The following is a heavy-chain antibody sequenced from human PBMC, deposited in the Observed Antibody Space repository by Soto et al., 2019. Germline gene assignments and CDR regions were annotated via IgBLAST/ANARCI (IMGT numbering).Heavy chain of an antibody. J-gene: IGHJ4*02. CDR1: GFTFSTYA. Sequence: QVQLVESGGGVVQPGRSLRLSCAASGFTFSTYAMHWVRQAPGKGLEWVAVISYDGSNKYYPDSVKGRFTISRDNSKNTLYLQMNSLSAEDKAVYYCARVRVDFNSTLTCPQQHFDYWCQGTLVTVSS. CDR2: ISYDGSNK. D-gene: IGHD2-2*01. CDR3: ARVRVDFNSTLTCPQQHFDY. V-gene: IGHV3-30-3*01.